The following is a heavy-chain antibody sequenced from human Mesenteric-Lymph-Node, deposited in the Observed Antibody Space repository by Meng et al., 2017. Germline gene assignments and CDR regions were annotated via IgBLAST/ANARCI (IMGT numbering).Heavy chain of an antibody. Sequence: GGSLRLSCVASGFTFSSYAMTWVRQAPGKGLEWVSSISSGGGTTHYADFLKGRFTISRDSSKNTVYLQLDGLRAEDTAVYYCAKDRVLGNASPDAFDIWGQGTMVTVSS. CDR3: AKDRVLGNASPDAFDI. CDR1: GFTFSSYA. CDR2: ISSGGGTT. J-gene: IGHJ3*02. D-gene: IGHD1-26*01. V-gene: IGHV3-23*01.